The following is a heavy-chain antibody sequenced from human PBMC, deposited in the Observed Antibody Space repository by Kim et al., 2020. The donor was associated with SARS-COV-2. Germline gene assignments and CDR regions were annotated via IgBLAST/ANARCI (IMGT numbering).Heavy chain of an antibody. D-gene: IGHD5-18*01. Sequence: GGSLRLSCAASGFTFSSYGMHWVRQAPGKGLEWVAVIWYDGSNKYYADSVKGRFTISRDNSKNTLYLQMNSLRDEDTAVYYCAKGWLQLWSPFDYWGQGTLVTVSS. V-gene: IGHV3-33*06. CDR1: GFTFSSYG. J-gene: IGHJ4*02. CDR3: AKGWLQLWSPFDY. CDR2: IWYDGSNK.